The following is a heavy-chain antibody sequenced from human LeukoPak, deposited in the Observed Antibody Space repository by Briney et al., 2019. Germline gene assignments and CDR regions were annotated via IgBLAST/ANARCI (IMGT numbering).Heavy chain of an antibody. CDR2: IIPIFGTA. D-gene: IGHD3-3*01. J-gene: IGHJ6*03. V-gene: IGHV1-69*13. Sequence: SVKVSCKASGGTFSSYAISWVRQAPGQGLEWMGGIIPIFGTANYAQKFQGRVTITADESTSTAYMELSSLRSEDTAVYYCARSRQGVEWSYYYYYMDVWGKGTTVTVSS. CDR1: GGTFSSYA. CDR3: ARSRQGVEWSYYYYYMDV.